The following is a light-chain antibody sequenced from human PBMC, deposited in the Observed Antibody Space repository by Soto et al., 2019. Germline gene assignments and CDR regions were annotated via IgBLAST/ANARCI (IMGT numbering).Light chain of an antibody. J-gene: IGKJ4*01. V-gene: IGKV1-12*01. CDR3: QQASSFPLT. Sequence: IQMTQSPSSVSASVGDRVTITCRASQPISSWLAWYQQKPGQPPNLLIYSASTLRSGVPSRFSGSEYGTLFTLTITHLQPEDFATYYCQQASSFPLTFGGGTKVEV. CDR1: QPISSW. CDR2: SAS.